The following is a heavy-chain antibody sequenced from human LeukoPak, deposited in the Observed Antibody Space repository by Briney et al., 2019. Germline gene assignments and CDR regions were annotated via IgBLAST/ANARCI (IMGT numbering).Heavy chain of an antibody. J-gene: IGHJ4*02. CDR2: IKQDGSEK. D-gene: IGHD5-18*01. CDR3: AREGVTAMALIDY. Sequence: RGSLRLSCAASGFTFSSYWMSWVRQAPGKGLEWVANIKQDGSEKYYVDSVKGRFTISRDNAKNSLYLQMNSLRAEDTAVYYCAREGVTAMALIDYRGQGTLVTVSS. CDR1: GFTFSSYW. V-gene: IGHV3-7*03.